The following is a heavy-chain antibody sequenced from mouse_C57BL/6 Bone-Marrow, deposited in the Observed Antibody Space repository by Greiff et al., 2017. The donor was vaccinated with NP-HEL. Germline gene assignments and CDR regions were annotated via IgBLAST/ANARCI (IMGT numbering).Heavy chain of an antibody. CDR2: INPSNGGT. Sequence: VQLQHPGTELVKPGASVKLSCKASGYTFTSYWMHWVKQRPGQGLEWIGNINPSNGGTNYNEKFKSKATLTVDKSSSTAYMQLSSLTSEDSAVYYCARYRDYYGDAMDYWGQGTSVTVSS. V-gene: IGHV1-53*01. D-gene: IGHD1-1*01. CDR1: GYTFTSYW. CDR3: ARYRDYYGDAMDY. J-gene: IGHJ4*01.